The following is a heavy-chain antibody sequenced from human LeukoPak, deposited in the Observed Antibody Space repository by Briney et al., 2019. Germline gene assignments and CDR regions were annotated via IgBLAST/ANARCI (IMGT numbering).Heavy chain of an antibody. CDR2: INPSGGST. Sequence: ASVKVSCKASGYTFTSYYMHWVRQAPGQGLEWMGIINPSGGSTSYAQKFQGRVTMTRDMSTSTDYMELSSLRSEDTAVYYCARILRWELYIDYWGQGTLVTVSS. CDR3: ARILRWELYIDY. CDR1: GYTFTSYY. J-gene: IGHJ4*02. D-gene: IGHD1-26*01. V-gene: IGHV1-46*01.